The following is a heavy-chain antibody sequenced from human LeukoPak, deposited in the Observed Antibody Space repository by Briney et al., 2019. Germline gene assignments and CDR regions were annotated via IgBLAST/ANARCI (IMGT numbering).Heavy chain of an antibody. Sequence: GGSLRLSCAASGFTFGSYGMSWVRQAPGKGLEWVSFITPNADRTSYADSVEGRFTISRDNPRNTLYMQMNSLRDEDTAVYDCAIMHGYYDGSGYWVQWGQGTLVTVSS. J-gene: IGHJ1*01. D-gene: IGHD3-22*01. CDR2: ITPNADRT. CDR3: AIMHGYYDGSGYWVQ. CDR1: GFTFGSYG. V-gene: IGHV3-23*01.